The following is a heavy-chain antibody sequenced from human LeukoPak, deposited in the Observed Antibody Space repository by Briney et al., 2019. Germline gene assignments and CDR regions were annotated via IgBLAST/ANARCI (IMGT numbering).Heavy chain of an antibody. J-gene: IGHJ6*02. D-gene: IGHD1-7*01. Sequence: PGGSLRLSCAASGFTFSSYAMSWVRQAPGKGLEWVSAISGSGGSTYYADSVKGRFTISRDNSKNTLYLQMNSLRAEDTAVYYCARDQETGTTHYYYYGMDVWGQGTTVTVSS. CDR1: GFTFSSYA. V-gene: IGHV3-23*01. CDR3: ARDQETGTTHYYYYGMDV. CDR2: ISGSGGST.